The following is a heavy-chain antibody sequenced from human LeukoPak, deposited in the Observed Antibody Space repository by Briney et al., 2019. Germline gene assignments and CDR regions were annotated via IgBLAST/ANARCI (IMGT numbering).Heavy chain of an antibody. CDR2: ISAYSGNT. V-gene: IGHV1-18*01. CDR3: ARSPVDTAMAPYYYYYMDV. D-gene: IGHD5-18*01. CDR1: GYTLTSYG. J-gene: IGHJ6*03. Sequence: GASVKVSCKASGYTLTSYGISWVRQAPGQGLEWMGWISAYSGNTNYAQTLQGRVTMTTDTSTSTAYMELSSLRSEDTAVYYCARSPVDTAMAPYYYYYMDVWGKGTTVTVSS.